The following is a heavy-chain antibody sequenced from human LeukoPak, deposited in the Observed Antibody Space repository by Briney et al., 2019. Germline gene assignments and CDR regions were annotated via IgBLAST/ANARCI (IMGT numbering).Heavy chain of an antibody. CDR2: ISDTGNT. V-gene: IGHV3-23*01. D-gene: IGHD6-13*01. CDR1: GFTLSSYA. Sequence: GGSLRLSCAASGFTLSSYAMSWARQAPGKGLEWVSAISDTGNTYHADSVKGRFTISRDNAKDTLYLQMNSLRAEDTAVYYCAGHHQAYSRTYWGQGTLVTVSS. CDR3: AGHHQAYSRTY. J-gene: IGHJ4*02.